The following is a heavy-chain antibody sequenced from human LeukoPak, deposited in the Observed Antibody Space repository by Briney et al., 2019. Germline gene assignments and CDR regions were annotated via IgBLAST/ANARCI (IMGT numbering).Heavy chain of an antibody. CDR3: ARGSSPGSYGSAYFFDY. D-gene: IGHD1-26*01. CDR2: IHSSSTYI. Sequence: GGSLRLSCAASGFTFSSYSMNWVRQAPGKGLEWVSSIHSSSTYIYYADSMKGRFTISRDNAKNSLYLQMNSLRAEDTAVYYCARGSSPGSYGSAYFFDYWGQGTLVTVSS. V-gene: IGHV3-21*01. J-gene: IGHJ4*02. CDR1: GFTFSSYS.